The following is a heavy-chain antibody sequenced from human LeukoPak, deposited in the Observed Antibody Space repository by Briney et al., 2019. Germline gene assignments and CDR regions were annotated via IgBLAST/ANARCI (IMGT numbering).Heavy chain of an antibody. CDR3: ARRGTVRIFGVSHDAFDI. D-gene: IGHD3-3*01. CDR2: IYPGDSDT. J-gene: IGHJ3*02. CDR1: GYSFTSYW. V-gene: IGHV5-51*01. Sequence: GESLKISCKGSGYSFTSYWIGWVRQMPGKGLEWMGIIYPGDSDTRYSPSFQGQVTISADKSISTAYLQWSSLKASDTAMYCCARRGTVRIFGVSHDAFDIWGQGTMVTVSS.